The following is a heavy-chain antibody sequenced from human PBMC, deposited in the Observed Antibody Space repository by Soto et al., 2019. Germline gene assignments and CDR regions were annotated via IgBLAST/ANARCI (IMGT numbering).Heavy chain of an antibody. D-gene: IGHD1-20*01. CDR3: ARAPTLNITATGP. J-gene: IGHJ5*02. CDR2: IYYSGST. Sequence: PSETLSLTCTVSGGSISSGGYYWSWIRQHPGKGLERIGYIYYSGSTYYNPSLKSRVTISVDTSKNQFSLKLSSVTAADTAVYYCARAPTLNITATGPWGQGTLVTLS. CDR1: GGSISSGGYY. V-gene: IGHV4-31*03.